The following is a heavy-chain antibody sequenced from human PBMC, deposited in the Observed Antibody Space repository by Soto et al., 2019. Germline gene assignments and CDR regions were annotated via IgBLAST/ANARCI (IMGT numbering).Heavy chain of an antibody. D-gene: IGHD4-4*01. CDR3: ARDKEVRYYYYGMDF. CDR2: ICYDGSNK. CDR1: GFTFSSYG. V-gene: IGHV3-33*01. J-gene: IGHJ6*02. Sequence: XGSLRLCFAASGFTFSSYGMDWVRQAPGKGLEWVAVICYDGSNKDYADSVKGRFTISRDNSKNTLYLQMNRLRAEDTAVYYCARDKEVRYYYYGMDFWGQGTTVTVSS.